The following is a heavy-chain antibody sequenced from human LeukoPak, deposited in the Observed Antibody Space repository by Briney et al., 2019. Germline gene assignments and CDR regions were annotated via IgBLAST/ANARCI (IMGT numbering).Heavy chain of an antibody. V-gene: IGHV4-34*01. Sequence: SLTCAVYGGSFSGXFWTWIRQPPGRGLEWIGEINHSGGSNHNPSLKSRVTISVDTSKKQFSLRLTSLTAADTAVYFCARAYTRAQQVDLDYWGQGTVXXVXS. CDR3: ARAYTRAQQVDLDY. J-gene: IGHJ4*02. D-gene: IGHD6-13*01. CDR2: INHSGGS. CDR1: GGSFSGXF.